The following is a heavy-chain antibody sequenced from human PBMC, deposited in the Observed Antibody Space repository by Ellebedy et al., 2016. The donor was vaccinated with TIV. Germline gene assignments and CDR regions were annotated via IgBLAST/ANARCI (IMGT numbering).Heavy chain of an antibody. D-gene: IGHD2-21*02. V-gene: IGHV3-21*06. CDR1: GFIFKTSV. Sequence: GGSLRLXCAASGFIFKTSVMSWVRQAPGRGLEWVSTAFGSDTYYADSVRGRFTISRDNAKNSVYLQMNSLRAEDTAVYYCGRDSGKVVTLWGQGTLVTVSS. CDR3: GRDSGKVVTL. CDR2: AFGSDT. J-gene: IGHJ4*02.